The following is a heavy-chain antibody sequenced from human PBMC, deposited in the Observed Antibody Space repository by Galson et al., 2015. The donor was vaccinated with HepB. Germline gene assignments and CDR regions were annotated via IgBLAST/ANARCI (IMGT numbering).Heavy chain of an antibody. CDR3: AKGGDFGSGYYDPVEYYYMDD. D-gene: IGHD3-3*01. Sequence: SLRLSCAASGFTFSSYAMSWVRQAPGKGLEWVSAISGGGGSTYYADSVKGRFTISRDNSKNTLYLQMNSLRAEDTAVYYCAKGGDFGSGYYDPVEYYYMDDLCQGTTVTVSS. CDR1: GFTFSSYA. J-gene: IGHJ6*03. CDR2: ISGGGGST. V-gene: IGHV3-23*01.